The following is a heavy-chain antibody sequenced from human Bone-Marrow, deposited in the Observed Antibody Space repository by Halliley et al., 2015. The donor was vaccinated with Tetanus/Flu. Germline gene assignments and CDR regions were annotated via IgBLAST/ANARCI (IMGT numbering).Heavy chain of an antibody. D-gene: IGHD5-12*01. V-gene: IGHV1-46*01. CDR2: INPRGGGT. J-gene: IGHJ6*02. CDR3: ARDRGPIYYYGMDV. CDR1: GYTFTNYY. Sequence: QLVQSGAEVKEPGASVKVSCKTSGYTFTNYYMHWVRQAPGQGLEWMGMINPRGGGTTYAEKFQGRVTMTLDTSTSTAYMELRSLRSDDTAVYYCARDRGPIYYYGMDVWGQGTTVNVSS.